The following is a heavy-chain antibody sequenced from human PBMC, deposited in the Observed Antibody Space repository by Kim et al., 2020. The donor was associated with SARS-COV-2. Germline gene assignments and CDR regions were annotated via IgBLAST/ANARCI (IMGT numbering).Heavy chain of an antibody. CDR2: ISGDDGST. V-gene: IGHV3-43*02. J-gene: IGHJ4*02. CDR3: ASPFDY. Sequence: GGSLRLSCAASGFTFDDYAMHWVRQAPGKGLEWVSLISGDDGSTYYADSVKGRFTISRDNSKNSLYLQMNSLRTEDTALYYCASPFDYWGQGTLVTVSS. CDR1: GFTFDDYA.